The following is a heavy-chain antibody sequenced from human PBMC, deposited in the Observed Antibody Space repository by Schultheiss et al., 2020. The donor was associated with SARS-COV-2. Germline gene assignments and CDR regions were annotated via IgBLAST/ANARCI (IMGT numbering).Heavy chain of an antibody. D-gene: IGHD3-22*01. J-gene: IGHJ4*02. CDR3: ARDDYYDSSGYGY. Sequence: GGSLRLSCAASGFTFSSYAMSWVRQAPGKGLEWVSYISSSGSTIYYADSVKGRFTISRDNSKNTLYLQMNSLRAEDTAVYYCARDDYYDSSGYGYWGQGTLVTVSS. CDR2: ISSSGSTI. CDR1: GFTFSSYA. V-gene: IGHV3-48*01.